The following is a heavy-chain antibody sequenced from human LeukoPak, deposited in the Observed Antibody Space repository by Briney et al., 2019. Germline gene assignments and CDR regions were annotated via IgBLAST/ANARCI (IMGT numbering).Heavy chain of an antibody. CDR2: IKQDGSEK. CDR3: ARGGGTTPHGMDV. V-gene: IGHV3-7*04. J-gene: IGHJ6*02. D-gene: IGHD3-16*01. Sequence: GGSLRLSCAASGFTFVSYRINWVRQAPGKGLEWVAKIKQDGSEKYYVDSVKGRFTISRDNAKKSLFLEMNSLRVEDTAVYYCARGGGTTPHGMDVWGQGNTVTVSS. CDR1: GFTFVSYR.